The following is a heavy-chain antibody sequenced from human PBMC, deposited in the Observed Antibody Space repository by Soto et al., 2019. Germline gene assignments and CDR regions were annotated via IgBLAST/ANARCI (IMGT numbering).Heavy chain of an antibody. V-gene: IGHV1-3*04. J-gene: IGHJ5*02. CDR3: ARAISGYVT. D-gene: IGHD5-12*01. CDR2: INTGNGNT. CDR1: GITSTTYA. Sequence: QVQLVQSGAEVKKPGASVKVSCKASGITSTTYAIHWVRQAPGHRLEWMGWINTGNGNTRYSQRFLGRVSLTTDTSTSTASMDLSSLTSEDTAVYYCARAISGYVTWGQGTLITVSS.